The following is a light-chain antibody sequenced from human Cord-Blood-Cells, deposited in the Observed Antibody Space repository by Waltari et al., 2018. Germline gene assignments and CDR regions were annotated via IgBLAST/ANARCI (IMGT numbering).Light chain of an antibody. CDR3: QQYNSYSWT. CDR1: QSTSSW. Sequence: DIQMTQSPSTLSASVGDRVTITCRASQSTSSWLAWYQQKPGKAPKLLIYKASSLESGVPSRFSGSGSGTEVTLTISSLQPDDFATYYCQQYNSYSWTFGQGTKVEIK. V-gene: IGKV1-5*03. CDR2: KAS. J-gene: IGKJ1*01.